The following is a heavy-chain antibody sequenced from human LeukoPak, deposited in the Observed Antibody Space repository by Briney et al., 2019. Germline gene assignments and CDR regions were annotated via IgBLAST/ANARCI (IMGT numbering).Heavy chain of an antibody. CDR3: ARGPRYSRGYFQH. J-gene: IGHJ1*01. CDR1: GGSFSGYY. D-gene: IGHD6-13*01. Sequence: SETLSLTCAVYGGSFSGYYWSWIRQPLGKGLEWIGEINHSGSTNYNPSLKSRVTISVDTSKNQFSLKLSSVTAADTAVYYCARGPRYSRGYFQHWGQGTLVTVSS. V-gene: IGHV4-34*01. CDR2: INHSGST.